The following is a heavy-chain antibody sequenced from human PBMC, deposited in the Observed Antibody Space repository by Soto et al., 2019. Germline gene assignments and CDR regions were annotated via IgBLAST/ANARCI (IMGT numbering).Heavy chain of an antibody. CDR1: GSSISSSSYY. CDR2: IYYSGYT. V-gene: IGHV4-39*01. Sequence: SETLSLTCTVSGSSISSSSYYWGWIRQPPGKGLEWIGSIYYSGYTYYNPSLKSRVTISVDTSKNQFSLKLSSVTAADTAVYYCARHNGPLYVGYYYDMDVWGQGTTVTVSS. J-gene: IGHJ6*02. D-gene: IGHD3-16*01. CDR3: ARHNGPLYVGYYYDMDV.